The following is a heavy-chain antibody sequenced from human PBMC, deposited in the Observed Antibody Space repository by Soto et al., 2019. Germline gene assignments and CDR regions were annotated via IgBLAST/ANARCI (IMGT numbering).Heavy chain of an antibody. D-gene: IGHD6-13*01. Sequence: SETLSLTCTVSGGSISSGGYYWSWIRQHPGKGLEWIGYIYYSGSTYYNPSLKSRVTISVDTSKNQFSLKLGSVTAADTAVYYCARDVIAAAGPPYYFDYWGQGTLVTVSS. CDR2: IYYSGST. J-gene: IGHJ4*02. CDR3: ARDVIAAAGPPYYFDY. CDR1: GGSISSGGYY. V-gene: IGHV4-31*03.